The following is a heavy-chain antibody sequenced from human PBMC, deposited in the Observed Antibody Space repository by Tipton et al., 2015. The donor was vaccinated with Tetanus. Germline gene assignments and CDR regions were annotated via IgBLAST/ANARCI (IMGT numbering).Heavy chain of an antibody. CDR3: ARDGPYYSDTSNDYLFYGMDV. Sequence: TLSLTCTVSGGSVNSGSYYWSWIRQPPGKGLEWIGYIYQSGSTSYSPSLESRVTISLETSKNQFSLRLSSVTAADTAVYYCARDGPYYSDTSNDYLFYGMDVWGQGTTVTVSS. D-gene: IGHD3-22*01. CDR1: GGSVNSGSYY. V-gene: IGHV4-61*01. CDR2: IYQSGST. J-gene: IGHJ6*02.